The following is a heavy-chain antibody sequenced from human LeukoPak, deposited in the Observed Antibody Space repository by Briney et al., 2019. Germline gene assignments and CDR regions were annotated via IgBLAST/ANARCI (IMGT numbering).Heavy chain of an antibody. D-gene: IGHD3-10*02. J-gene: IGHJ6*04. CDR3: AELGITMIGGV. V-gene: IGHV3-43*01. CDR2: ISWDGEDT. CDR1: GFTFDDYT. Sequence: SGGSLRLSCAASGFTFDDYTMHWVRQGPGKGLEWVALISWDGEDTYYADSVKGRFTMSRDNAKNSLYLQMNSLRAEDTAVYYCAELGITMIGGVWGKGTTVTISS.